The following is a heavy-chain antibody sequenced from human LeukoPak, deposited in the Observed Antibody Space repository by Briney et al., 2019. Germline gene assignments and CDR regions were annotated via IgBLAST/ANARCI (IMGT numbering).Heavy chain of an antibody. CDR1: GYSFTNYD. D-gene: IGHD3-16*01. V-gene: IGHV1-8*02. CDR2: MSPKSGKT. Sequence: GASVKVSCKASGYSFTNYDINWVRQASGQGLEWMGWMSPKSGKTGYAQKFQGRVTITRDTSISTAYMELSSLTSEDTAVYYCARTPPRGLIDYWGQGTLVTVSS. J-gene: IGHJ4*02. CDR3: ARTPPRGLIDY.